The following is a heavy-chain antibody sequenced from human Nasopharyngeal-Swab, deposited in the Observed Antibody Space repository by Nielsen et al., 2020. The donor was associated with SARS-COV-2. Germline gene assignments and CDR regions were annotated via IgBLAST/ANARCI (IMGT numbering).Heavy chain of an antibody. J-gene: IGHJ6*03. CDR2: IWYDGSNK. V-gene: IGHV3-33*08. CDR3: AREGIFGVVTGMDV. CDR1: GFTFSSYA. D-gene: IGHD3-3*01. Sequence: GESLKISCAASGFTFSSYAMSWVRQAPGKGLEWVAVIWYDGSNKYYADSVKGRFTISRDNSKNMLYLQMNSLRAEDTAVYYCAREGIFGVVTGMDVWGKGTTVTVSS.